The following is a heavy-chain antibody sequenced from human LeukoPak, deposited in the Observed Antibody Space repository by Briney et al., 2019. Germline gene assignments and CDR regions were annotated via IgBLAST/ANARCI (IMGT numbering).Heavy chain of an antibody. Sequence: GGSLRLSCAASGFTFSSYAMSRVRQVPGKGLEWVSAISGSGGRTYYADSVKGRFTISRDNSKNTLYLQMNSLRAEDTAVYYCAKDHSVFTTMVRGVIIRGDYFDYWGQGTLVTVSS. CDR2: ISGSGGRT. D-gene: IGHD3-10*01. V-gene: IGHV3-23*01. J-gene: IGHJ4*02. CDR1: GFTFSSYA. CDR3: AKDHSVFTTMVRGVIIRGDYFDY.